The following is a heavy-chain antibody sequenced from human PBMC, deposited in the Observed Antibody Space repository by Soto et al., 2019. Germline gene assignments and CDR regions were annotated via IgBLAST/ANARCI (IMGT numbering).Heavy chain of an antibody. CDR2: INAGNGNT. CDR1: GYTFTSYA. J-gene: IGHJ6*02. D-gene: IGHD6-13*01. CDR3: ASSYIAAAPYGMDV. Sequence: ASVKVSCKASGYTFTSYAMHWVRQAPGQRLEWMGWINAGNGNTKYSQKFQGGVTITRDTSASTAYMELSSLRSEDTAVYYCASSYIAAAPYGMDVWGQGTTVTVSS. V-gene: IGHV1-3*01.